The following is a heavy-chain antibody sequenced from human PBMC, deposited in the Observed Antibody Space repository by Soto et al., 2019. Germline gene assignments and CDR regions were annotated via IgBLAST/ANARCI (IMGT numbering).Heavy chain of an antibody. CDR1: GYTFNTYG. CDR3: ARDPHEFWTSYWFDP. CDR2: ISAYDGKT. V-gene: IGHV1-18*01. Sequence: ASVKVSCKTSGYTFNTYGINWVRQAPGQGLELMGWISAYDGKTTYAEKFQGRVTLTTDTSTSTAYMELRSLRSDDTAIYYCARDPHEFWTSYWFDPWGQGTPVTVAS. D-gene: IGHD3-3*01. J-gene: IGHJ5*02.